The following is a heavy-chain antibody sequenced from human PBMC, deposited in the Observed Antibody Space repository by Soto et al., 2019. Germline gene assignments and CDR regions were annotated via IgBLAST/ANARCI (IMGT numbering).Heavy chain of an antibody. D-gene: IGHD3-9*01. J-gene: IGHJ6*02. CDR2: IIPIFGTA. V-gene: IGHV1-69*06. CDR1: GGTFSSYA. CDR3: AISSYDILTGYLVLTYYYYYGMDV. Sequence: SVKVSCKASGGTFSSYAISWVRQAPGQGLEWMGGIIPIFGTANYAQKFQGKVTITADKSTSTAYMELSSLRSEDTAVYYCAISSYDILTGYLVLTYYYYYGMDVWGQGTTVTVS.